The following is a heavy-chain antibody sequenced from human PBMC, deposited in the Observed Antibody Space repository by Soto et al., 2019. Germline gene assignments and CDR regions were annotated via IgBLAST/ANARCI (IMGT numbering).Heavy chain of an antibody. CDR2: IIPITGTT. CDR1: GGTFSTHA. CDR3: ARGYCSGGNCYSGMDV. D-gene: IGHD2-15*01. J-gene: IGHJ6*02. V-gene: IGHV1-69*13. Sequence: SVKVSCKASGGTFSTHAIIWVRQAPGHGLEWMGGIIPITGTTYYTQKFQGRVTITADEPTSTAFMELSSLKSDDTAVFYCARGYCSGGNCYSGMDVWGQGTMVTVSS.